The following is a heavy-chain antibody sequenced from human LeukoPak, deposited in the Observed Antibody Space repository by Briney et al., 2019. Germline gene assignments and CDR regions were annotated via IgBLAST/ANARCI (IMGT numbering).Heavy chain of an antibody. J-gene: IGHJ2*01. CDR2: IRYDGSNK. D-gene: IGHD4-17*01. Sequence: GGSLRLSCAASGFTFSSYGMHWVRQAPGKGLEWVAFIRYDGSNKYYADSVKGRFTISRDNSKNTLYLQMNSLRAEDTAVYYCXKXLEXDYVVWYFDLWGRGTLVTVSS. CDR3: XKXLEXDYVVWYFDL. V-gene: IGHV3-30*02. CDR1: GFTFSSYG.